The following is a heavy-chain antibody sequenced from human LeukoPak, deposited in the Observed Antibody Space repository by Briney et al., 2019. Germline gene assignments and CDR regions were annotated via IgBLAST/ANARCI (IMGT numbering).Heavy chain of an antibody. Sequence: ASVKVSCKASGYTFTGYYMHWVRQAPGQGLEWMGWINPNSGGTNYAQKLQGRVTMTRDTSISTAYMELSRLRSDDTAVYYCARERSIAAAGTYYYCYMDVWGKGTTVTISS. CDR2: INPNSGGT. CDR3: ARERSIAAAGTYYYCYMDV. CDR1: GYTFTGYY. V-gene: IGHV1-2*02. J-gene: IGHJ6*03. D-gene: IGHD6-13*01.